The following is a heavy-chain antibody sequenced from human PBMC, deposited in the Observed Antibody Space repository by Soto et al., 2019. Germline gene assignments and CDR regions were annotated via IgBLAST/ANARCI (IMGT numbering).Heavy chain of an antibody. J-gene: IGHJ4*02. CDR1: GFSVSSSH. V-gene: IGHV3-53*01. CDR2: IYSGGAT. Sequence: GGSLRLSCAASGFSVSSSHMIWVRQAPGKGLEWVSVIYSGGATYYAVSVKGRFTISRDRSKNTVYLQMDGLRTEDTALYYCARGRIHSSGYLRFDYWGQGTQVTVSS. D-gene: IGHD3-22*01. CDR3: ARGRIHSSGYLRFDY.